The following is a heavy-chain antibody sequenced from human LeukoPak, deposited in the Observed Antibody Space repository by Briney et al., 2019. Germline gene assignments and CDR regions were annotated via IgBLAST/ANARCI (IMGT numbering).Heavy chain of an antibody. D-gene: IGHD3-22*01. Sequence: ASETLSLTCAVYGGSFSGYYWSWIRQPPGKGLEWIGYIYYSGSTNYNPSLKSRVTISVDTSKNQFSLKLSSVTAADTAVYYCAREGYYYDNSGYMDWGQGTLVTVSS. CDR3: AREGYYYDNSGYMD. J-gene: IGHJ4*02. CDR2: IYYSGST. CDR1: GGSFSGYY. V-gene: IGHV4-59*01.